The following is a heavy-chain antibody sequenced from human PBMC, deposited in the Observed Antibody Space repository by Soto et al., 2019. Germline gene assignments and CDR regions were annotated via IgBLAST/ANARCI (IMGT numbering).Heavy chain of an antibody. CDR2: INAGNGNT. Sequence: ASVKVSCKASGYTFTSYAVHWVRQAPGQRLEWMVWINAGNGNTKYSQKFQGRVTITRDTSASTAYMELSSLRSEDTAVYYCAREGLVVVPAAMTWYYYGMDVWGQGTTVTVSS. CDR1: GYTFTSYA. J-gene: IGHJ6*02. V-gene: IGHV1-3*01. CDR3: AREGLVVVPAAMTWYYYGMDV. D-gene: IGHD2-2*01.